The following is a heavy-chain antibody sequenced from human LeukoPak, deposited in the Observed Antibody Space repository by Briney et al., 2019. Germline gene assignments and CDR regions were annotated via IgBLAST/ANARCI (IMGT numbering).Heavy chain of an antibody. Sequence: ASVKVSCKASGYTFTGYYMHWVRQAPGQGLEWMGWINPNSGGTNYARKFQGRVTMTRDTSISTAYMELSRLRSDDTAVYYCARSPHILTGENFDYWGQGTLVTVSS. V-gene: IGHV1-2*02. D-gene: IGHD3-9*01. CDR2: INPNSGGT. CDR3: ARSPHILTGENFDY. CDR1: GYTFTGYY. J-gene: IGHJ4*02.